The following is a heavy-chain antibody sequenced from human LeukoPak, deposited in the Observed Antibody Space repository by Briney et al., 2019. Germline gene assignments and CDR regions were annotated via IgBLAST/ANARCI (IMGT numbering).Heavy chain of an antibody. CDR1: GFIFSNYA. V-gene: IGHV3-23*01. J-gene: IGHJ6*02. CDR3: AKGQRYSYYYGMDV. Sequence: GGSLRLSCAASGFIFSNYAMNWVRQAPGKGLEWVSGISGSGGSIYYADSVKGRFTISRDNSNNTLYLRMSSLRAEDTAVYHCAKGQRYSYYYGMDVWGQGTTVTVSS. CDR2: ISGSGGSI.